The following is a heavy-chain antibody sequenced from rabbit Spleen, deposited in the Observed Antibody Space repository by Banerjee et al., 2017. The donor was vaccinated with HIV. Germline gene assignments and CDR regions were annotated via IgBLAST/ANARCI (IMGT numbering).Heavy chain of an antibody. D-gene: IGHD2-1*01. J-gene: IGHJ4*01. V-gene: IGHV1S47*01. CDR3: VRDRANIGGDYGPYYFDL. Sequence: QEQLVESGGGLVQPGGSLKLSCKASGFDFSAYGVSWVRQAPGKGLEWIGYIDPVFGGTYYASGVNGRFTISSHNAQNTLYLQLNSLTAADTATYFCVRDRANIGGDYGPYYFDLWGPGTLVTVS. CDR1: GFDFSAYG. CDR2: IDPVFGGT.